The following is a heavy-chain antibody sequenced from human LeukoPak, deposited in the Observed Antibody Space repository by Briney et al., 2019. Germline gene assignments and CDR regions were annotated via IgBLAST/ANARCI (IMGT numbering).Heavy chain of an antibody. CDR2: ISWNSGST. CDR3: AKDIRLSSYYGMDV. V-gene: IGHV3-9*01. D-gene: IGHD3-10*01. CDR1: GFTFDDYA. Sequence: HPGGSLRLSCAASGFTFDDYAMHWVRQAPGKGLEWVSGISWNSGSTAYADSVKGRFTISRDNAKNSLHLQMNSLRAEDTALYYCAKDIRLSSYYGMDVWGQGTTVTVSS. J-gene: IGHJ6*02.